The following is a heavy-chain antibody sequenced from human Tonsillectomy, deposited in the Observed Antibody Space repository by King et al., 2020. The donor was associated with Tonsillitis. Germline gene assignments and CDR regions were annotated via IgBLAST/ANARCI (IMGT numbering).Heavy chain of an antibody. CDR2: IYSSGST. CDR1: GGSISSYY. V-gene: IGHV4-4*07. J-gene: IGHJ6*02. CDR3: ARDQRGSYGMDV. Sequence: VQLQESGPGLVKPSETLSLTCTVSGGSISSYYWSLIRQPAGKGLEWIWRIYSSGSTNYKPSLKSRVTMYVDTSKNQFSLKLSSVTAADTAVYYCARDQRGSYGMDVWGQGTTVTVSS.